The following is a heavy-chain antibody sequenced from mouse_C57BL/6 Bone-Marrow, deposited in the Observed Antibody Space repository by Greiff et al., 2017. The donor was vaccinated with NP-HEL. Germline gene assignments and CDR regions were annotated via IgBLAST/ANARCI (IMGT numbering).Heavy chain of an antibody. V-gene: IGHV1-76*01. CDR2: IYPGSGNT. CDR3: ASRKPGGYYFDY. Sequence: VHLQQSGAELVRPGASVKLSCKASGYTFTDYYINWVKQRPGQGLEWIARIYPGSGNTYYNEKFKGKATLTAEKSSSTAYMQLSSLTSEDSAVYFCASRKPGGYYFDYWGQGTTLTVSS. D-gene: IGHD1-1*02. J-gene: IGHJ2*01. CDR1: GYTFTDYY.